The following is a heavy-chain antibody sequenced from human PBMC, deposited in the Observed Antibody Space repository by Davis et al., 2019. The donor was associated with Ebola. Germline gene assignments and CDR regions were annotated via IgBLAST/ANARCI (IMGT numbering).Heavy chain of an antibody. CDR1: GFTFSSYA. Sequence: GESLKISCAASGFTFSSYAMHWVRQAPGKGLEWVAVISYDGSDEYYADSVKGRFIISRDNSKNTLYLQMNGLRVEDTAIYYCAKDTSNIWFDMWGQGTNVTVSS. CDR2: ISYDGSDE. V-gene: IGHV3-30-3*01. J-gene: IGHJ3*02. D-gene: IGHD2-2*01. CDR3: AKDTSNIWFDM.